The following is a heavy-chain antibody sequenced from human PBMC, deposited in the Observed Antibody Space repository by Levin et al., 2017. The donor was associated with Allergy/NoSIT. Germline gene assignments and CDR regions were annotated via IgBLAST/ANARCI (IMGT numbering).Heavy chain of an antibody. Sequence: SGPTLVKPTQTLTLTCTFSGFSLSTSGVGVGWIRQPPGKALEWLALIYWDDDKRYSPSLKSRLTITKDTSKNQVVLTMTNMDPVDTATYYCAHRLWFGELLSFHDAFDIWGQGTMVTVSS. CDR3: AHRLWFGELLSFHDAFDI. J-gene: IGHJ3*02. CDR2: IYWDDDK. D-gene: IGHD3-10*01. CDR1: GFSLSTSGVG. V-gene: IGHV2-5*02.